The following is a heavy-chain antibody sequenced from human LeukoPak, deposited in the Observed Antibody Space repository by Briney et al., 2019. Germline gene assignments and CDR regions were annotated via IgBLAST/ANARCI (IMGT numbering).Heavy chain of an antibody. Sequence: ASVTVSCKVSGYTLTELSMHWVRQAPGKGLEWMGGFDPEDGETIYAQKFQGRVTMTEDTSTDTAYMELSSLRSEDTAVYYCATAPPYGDYLREGYYFDYWGQGTLVTVSS. D-gene: IGHD4-17*01. CDR3: ATAPPYGDYLREGYYFDY. CDR2: FDPEDGET. V-gene: IGHV1-24*01. CDR1: GYTLTELS. J-gene: IGHJ4*02.